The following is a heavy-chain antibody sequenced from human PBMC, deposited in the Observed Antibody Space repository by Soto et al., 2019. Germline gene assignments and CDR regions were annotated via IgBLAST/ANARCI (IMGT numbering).Heavy chain of an antibody. V-gene: IGHV4-59*08. CDR1: GDSIKHYY. CDR2: IYYTGST. D-gene: IGHD3-3*01. Sequence: PSETLSLTCTVSGDSIKHYYWSWIRQPPGKRLEWIGYIYYTGSTTYNPSLESRVTMSVDTSKNQFSLKLSSVTAADTAVYYCARGAKITIFGVVTRGVPGINYGMDVWGQGTTVTVSS. CDR3: ARGAKITIFGVVTRGVPGINYGMDV. J-gene: IGHJ6*02.